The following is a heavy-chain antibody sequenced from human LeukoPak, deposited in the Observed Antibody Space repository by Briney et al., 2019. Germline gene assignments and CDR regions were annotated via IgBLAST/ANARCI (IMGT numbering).Heavy chain of an antibody. J-gene: IGHJ4*02. CDR1: GGSISSGGYY. CDR2: IYTSGNT. V-gene: IGHV4-61*02. CDR3: ARENDFWSGYPDY. Sequence: SQTLSLTCTVSGGSISSGGYYWSWIRQPAGKGLEWIGRIYTSGNTNYNPSLKSRVTISVDTSKSQFSLNLSSVTAADTAVYYCARENDFWSGYPDYWGQGTLVTVSS. D-gene: IGHD3-3*01.